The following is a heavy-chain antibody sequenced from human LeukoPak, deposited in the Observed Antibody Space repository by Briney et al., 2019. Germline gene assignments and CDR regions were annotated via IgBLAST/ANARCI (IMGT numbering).Heavy chain of an antibody. Sequence: GGSLRLSCTAPAFSFTTYEMNWVSQAPGKGLEWVSYISGSGSSIYYADSVKGRFTISRDNAKNTLYLQMDSLRAEDTAMYYCAREILAPGKTHEYWGQGTLVTVSS. CDR2: ISGSGSSI. CDR1: AFSFTTYE. CDR3: AREILAPGKTHEY. J-gene: IGHJ4*02. V-gene: IGHV3-48*03.